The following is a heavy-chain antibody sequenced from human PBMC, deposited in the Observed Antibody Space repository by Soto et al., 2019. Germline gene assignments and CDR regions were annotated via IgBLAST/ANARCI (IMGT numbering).Heavy chain of an antibody. Sequence: HLVQSGPEVKKPGAPVTVSCKTSGDTFTNFGLSWVRQAPGQGLEWMGWIATYNSNKNYAQKFQGRLTLTTDTSTSTGYMELKSLEYDDTAVYYCARVLRGVVNWFDPWGQGTLVTVSS. D-gene: IGHD3-10*01. CDR1: GDTFTNFG. CDR3: ARVLRGVVNWFDP. J-gene: IGHJ5*02. CDR2: IATYNSNK. V-gene: IGHV1-18*01.